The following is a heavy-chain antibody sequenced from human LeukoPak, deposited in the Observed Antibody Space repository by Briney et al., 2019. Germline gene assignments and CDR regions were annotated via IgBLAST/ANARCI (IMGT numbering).Heavy chain of an antibody. CDR1: GGSISSYY. V-gene: IGHV4-4*09. Sequence: SETLSLTCTVSGGSISSYYWSWIRQPPGKGLEWIGYIYTSGSTNYNPSLKSRVTISVDTSKNQFSLKLSSMTAADTAVYYCARHRVVITSNWFDPWGQGTLVTVSS. CDR3: ARHRVVITSNWFDP. J-gene: IGHJ5*02. D-gene: IGHD3-22*01. CDR2: IYTSGST.